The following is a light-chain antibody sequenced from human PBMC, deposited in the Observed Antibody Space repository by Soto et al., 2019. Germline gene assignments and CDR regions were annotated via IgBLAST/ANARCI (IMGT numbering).Light chain of an antibody. CDR2: GPS. Sequence: EIVLTQSPGTLSLSPGERATLSCRASQSVSSSYLAWYQQKPGQAPRVLIYGPSSRATGIPDSFSGSGSGTDFTLTISRLEPEDFAVYYCQQYGSSPPNTFGQGSKLEIK. J-gene: IGKJ2*01. V-gene: IGKV3-20*01. CDR3: QQYGSSPPNT. CDR1: QSVSSSY.